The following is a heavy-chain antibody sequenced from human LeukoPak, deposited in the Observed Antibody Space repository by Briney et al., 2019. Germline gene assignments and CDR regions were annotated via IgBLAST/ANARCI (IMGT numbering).Heavy chain of an antibody. Sequence: GGSLRLSYGAPGFTFSSYAMSWVRQAPGKRLEWVSSIRGSGGSTYYADSVKARFPLSRDHPKNTLYLQMKSLRPDDSAVYYCAKRRELREYYFDCWGQGTLVTVSS. J-gene: IGHJ4*02. V-gene: IGHV3-23*01. D-gene: IGHD1-26*01. CDR1: GFTFSSYA. CDR2: IRGSGGST. CDR3: AKRRELREYYFDC.